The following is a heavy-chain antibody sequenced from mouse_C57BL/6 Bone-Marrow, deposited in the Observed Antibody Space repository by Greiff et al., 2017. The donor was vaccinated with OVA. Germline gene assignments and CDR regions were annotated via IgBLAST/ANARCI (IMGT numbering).Heavy chain of an antibody. CDR2: IYPRSGNT. V-gene: IGHV1-81*01. CDR3: ARPATKAWFAY. Sequence: QVQLQQSGAELARPGASVKLSCKASGYTFTSYGISWVKQRTGQGLEWFGEIYPRSGNTYYNEKFKGKATLTADKSSSTAYMELRSLTSEDSAVYFCARPATKAWFAYWGQGTLVTVSA. CDR1: GYTFTSYG. D-gene: IGHD1-2*01. J-gene: IGHJ3*01.